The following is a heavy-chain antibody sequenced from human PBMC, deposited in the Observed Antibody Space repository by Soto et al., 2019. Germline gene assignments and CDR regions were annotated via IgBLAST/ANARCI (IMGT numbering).Heavy chain of an antibody. CDR2: ISAYNGNT. Sequence: ASVKVSCKASGCTFTCYVISWVRQAPGQGLEWMGWISAYNGNTNYAQKLQGRVTMTTDTSTSTAYMELRSLRSDDTAVYYCARDLQHLYDSSGYYGDAFDIWGQGTMLTVS. J-gene: IGHJ3*02. D-gene: IGHD3-22*01. V-gene: IGHV1-18*01. CDR3: ARDLQHLYDSSGYYGDAFDI. CDR1: GCTFTCYV.